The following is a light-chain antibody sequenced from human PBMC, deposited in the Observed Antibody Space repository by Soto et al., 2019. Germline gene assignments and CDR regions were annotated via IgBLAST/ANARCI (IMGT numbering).Light chain of an antibody. CDR1: HSVSSN. Sequence: EKMLTQSAATLSVTPGERATLSCRASHSVSSNLAWYQQKPGQAPRLLIYGASSRATDIPARFSGSGSGTDFTLTISSLQSEDFVVYYCQHYHDLPFTFGGGTKVDI. V-gene: IGKV3-15*01. CDR3: QHYHDLPFT. J-gene: IGKJ4*01. CDR2: GAS.